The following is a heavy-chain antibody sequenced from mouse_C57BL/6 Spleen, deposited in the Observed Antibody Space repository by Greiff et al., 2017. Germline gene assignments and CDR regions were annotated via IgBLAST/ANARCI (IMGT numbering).Heavy chain of an antibody. Sequence: EVKLQESGPGMVKPSQSLSLTCTVTGYSITSGYDWHWIRHTPGNKLEWLGYISYSGSTNYNSSLKSRISITHDTSKNHFFLKLNTVTTEDTATYYCARGELGRYAIDYWGQGTSVTVSS. V-gene: IGHV3-1*01. CDR1: GYSITSGYD. D-gene: IGHD4-1*01. CDR2: ISYSGST. J-gene: IGHJ4*01. CDR3: ARGELGRYAIDY.